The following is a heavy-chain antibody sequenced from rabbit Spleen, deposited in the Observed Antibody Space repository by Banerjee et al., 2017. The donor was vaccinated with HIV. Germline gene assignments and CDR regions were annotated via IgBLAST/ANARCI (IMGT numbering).Heavy chain of an antibody. CDR3: ARDTASSFSSYGMDL. Sequence: QSLEESGGDLVKPGASLTLTCTASGLSFTSSYYMCWVHQAPGKGLEWIACIDAGSSGFTYFATWAKGRFTISKTSSTTVTLQMTRLTAADTATYFCARDTASSFSSYGMDLWGQGTLVTVS. CDR1: GLSFTSSYY. V-gene: IGHV1S40*01. J-gene: IGHJ6*01. D-gene: IGHD8-1*01. CDR2: IDAGSSGFT.